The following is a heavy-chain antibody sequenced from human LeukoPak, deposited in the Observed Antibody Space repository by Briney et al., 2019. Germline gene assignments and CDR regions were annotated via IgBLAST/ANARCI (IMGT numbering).Heavy chain of an antibody. CDR1: GFTFSGYW. V-gene: IGHV3-7*01. J-gene: IGHJ4*02. Sequence: QPGGSLRLSCAASGFTFSGYWMSWVRQAPGKGLEWVANIKQDGSEKYYADSVKGRFTISRDNAKNSLYLQMNSLRAEDTAVYYCATGDYFDYWGQGTLVTVSS. CDR3: ATGDYFDY. D-gene: IGHD2-8*02. CDR2: IKQDGSEK.